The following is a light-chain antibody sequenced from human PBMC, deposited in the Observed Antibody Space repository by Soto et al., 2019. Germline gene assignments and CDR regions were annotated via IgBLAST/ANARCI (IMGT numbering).Light chain of an antibody. CDR2: GAS. J-gene: IGKJ1*01. Sequence: EIVMTQSPGTLPASPGERATLSCRASQSVSSNLAWYQQKRGQAPRLLIYGASTRATGIPARFSGSGSGTEFTLTISSLQSEDFAVYYCQQYNYWPRTFGQGTKVEIK. CDR3: QQYNYWPRT. CDR1: QSVSSN. V-gene: IGKV3-15*01.